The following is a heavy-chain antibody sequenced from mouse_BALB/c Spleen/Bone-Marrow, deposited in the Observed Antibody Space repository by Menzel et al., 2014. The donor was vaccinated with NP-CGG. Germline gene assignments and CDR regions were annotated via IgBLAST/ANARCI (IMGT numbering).Heavy chain of an antibody. V-gene: IGHV5-17*02. J-gene: IGHJ3*01. CDR2: ISSVSSTI. D-gene: IGHD3-2*02. CDR3: ARKHYCSGFAY. CDR1: GFTFSSFG. Sequence: QGVESGGGLVQPGGSLKLSCAASGFTFSSFGMHWVRQAPEKGLEWVAYISSVSSTIYYADTVKGRFTISRDNPKDTLFLQMTSLRSEDTAMDYCARKHYCSGFAYWGQGTLVTVSA.